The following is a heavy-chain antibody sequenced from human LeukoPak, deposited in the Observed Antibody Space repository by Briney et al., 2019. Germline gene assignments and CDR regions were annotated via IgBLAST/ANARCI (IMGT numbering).Heavy chain of an antibody. J-gene: IGHJ4*02. CDR3: ARAPDLWTDY. CDR2: IIPILGIA. V-gene: IGHV1-69*04. D-gene: IGHD1-1*01. Sequence: ASVKVSCKASGGTFSSYAISWVRQAPGQGLEWMGRIIPILGIANYAQKFQGRVTMTRDTSTSTVYMELSSLRSEDTAMYYCARAPDLWTDYWGQGTLVTVSS. CDR1: GGTFSSYA.